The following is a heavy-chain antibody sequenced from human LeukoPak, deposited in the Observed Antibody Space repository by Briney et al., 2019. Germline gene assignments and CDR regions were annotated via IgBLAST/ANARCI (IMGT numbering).Heavy chain of an antibody. CDR1: GGSISNYY. J-gene: IGHJ6*03. Sequence: KPSETLSLTCTVSGGSISNYYWSWIRQPPGKGLGRNGHIYYSGSTNYNPSLKSRDTISVDTSKNQFSLMLSSVTAADTAVYYCARDFWSGYYADYYYYMDVWGKGTTVTVSS. V-gene: IGHV4-59*01. CDR3: ARDFWSGYYADYYYYMDV. D-gene: IGHD3-3*01. CDR2: IYYSGST.